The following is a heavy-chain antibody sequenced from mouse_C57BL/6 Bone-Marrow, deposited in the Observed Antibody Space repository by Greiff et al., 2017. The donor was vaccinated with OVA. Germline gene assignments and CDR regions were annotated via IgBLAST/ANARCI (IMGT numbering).Heavy chain of an antibody. V-gene: IGHV5-6*02. D-gene: IGHD1-1*01. J-gene: IGHJ1*03. CDR2: ISSGGSYT. CDR1: GFTFSSYG. CDR3: ARRGLLRLLDFDV. Sequence: DVKLVESGGDLVKPGGSLKLSCAASGFTFSSYGMSWVRQTPDKRLEWVATISSGGSYTYYPDSVKGRFTISRDNAKNTLYLQKSSLKSEDTAMYYCARRGLLRLLDFDVWGTGTTVTVSA.